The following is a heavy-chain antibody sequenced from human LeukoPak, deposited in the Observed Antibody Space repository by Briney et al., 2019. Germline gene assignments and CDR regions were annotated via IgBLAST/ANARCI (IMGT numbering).Heavy chain of an antibody. CDR3: ARGGYGGNAPLSY. V-gene: IGHV1-2*02. Sequence: ASVKVSCKASGYTFTGYYMHWVRQAPGQGLEWMGWINPNSGGTNYAQKFQGRVTMTRDTSISTAYMELRSLRSDDTAVYYCARGGYGGNAPLSYWGQGTLVTVSS. D-gene: IGHD4-23*01. J-gene: IGHJ4*02. CDR1: GYTFTGYY. CDR2: INPNSGGT.